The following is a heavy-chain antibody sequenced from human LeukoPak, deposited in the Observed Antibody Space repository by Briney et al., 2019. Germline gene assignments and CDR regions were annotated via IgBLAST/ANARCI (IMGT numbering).Heavy chain of an antibody. Sequence: GGSLRLSCAASGFTFSSYGMHWVRQAPGKGLEWVAVIWYDGSNKYYADSVKGRFTISRDNSKNTLYLQMNSLRAEDTAVYYCARDHSDSYGSEFDYWGQGTLVTVSS. CDR3: ARDHSDSYGSEFDY. CDR2: IWYDGSNK. J-gene: IGHJ4*02. D-gene: IGHD5-18*01. V-gene: IGHV3-33*01. CDR1: GFTFSSYG.